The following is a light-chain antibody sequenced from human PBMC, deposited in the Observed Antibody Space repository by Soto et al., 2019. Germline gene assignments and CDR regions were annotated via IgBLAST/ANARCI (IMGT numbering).Light chain of an antibody. CDR3: CSDEGISTFVV. CDR2: EVS. CDR1: SSDVGSYNL. J-gene: IGLJ2*01. Sequence: QSVLTQPASVSGSPGQSITISCTGTSSDVGSYNLVSWYQQHPGKAPKLMIYEVSKRPSGVSNRFSGSKSGTTASLTISGLQAEDAAYYYCCSDEGISTFVVFGGGTKLTVL. V-gene: IGLV2-23*02.